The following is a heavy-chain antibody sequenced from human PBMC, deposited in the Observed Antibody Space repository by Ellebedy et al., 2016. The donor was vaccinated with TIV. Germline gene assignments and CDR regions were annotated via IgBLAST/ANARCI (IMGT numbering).Heavy chain of an antibody. CDR1: GYIFISYN. V-gene: IGHV1-8*01. Sequence: ASVKVSXXASGYIFISYNLNWVRQATGQGLEWLGWMDPNNGHTGYAQKFQGRVTMTRDTSTSTAYMELSSLISEDTAVYYCARNPSKTGDFDNWGQGTPVTVSS. J-gene: IGHJ4*02. CDR3: ARNPSKTGDFDN. D-gene: IGHD7-27*01. CDR2: MDPNNGHT.